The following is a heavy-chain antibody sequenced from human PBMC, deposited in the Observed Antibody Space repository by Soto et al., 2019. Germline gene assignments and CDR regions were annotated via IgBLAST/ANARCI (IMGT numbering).Heavy chain of an antibody. CDR1: GYIFTSHD. CDR3: AILGVSRAV. Sequence: QVQLVQSGPEVKKPGASVKVSCRTSGYIFTSHDISWVRQAPGQGLEWLGWISAYNGNTKYAQKCLGRVTLTTDTSTSTAYMDLRSLRSDDTATYYCAILGVSRAVWGQGTTVTVSS. J-gene: IGHJ6*02. V-gene: IGHV1-18*01. D-gene: IGHD3-10*01. CDR2: ISAYNGNT.